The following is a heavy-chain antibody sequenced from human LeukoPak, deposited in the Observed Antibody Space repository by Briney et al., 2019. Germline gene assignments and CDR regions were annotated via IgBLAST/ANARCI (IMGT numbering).Heavy chain of an antibody. J-gene: IGHJ4*02. CDR2: ISSSGSTI. V-gene: IGHV3-11*01. CDR3: ARYYDFWSGYYAVIFDY. CDR1: GFTFSDYY. D-gene: IGHD3-3*01. Sequence: GGSLRLSCAASGFTFSDYYMSWIRQAPGKGLEWVSYISSSGSTIYYADSVKGRFTISRDNAKNSLYLQMNSLRAEDTAVYYCARYYDFWSGYYAVIFDYWGQGTLVTVSS.